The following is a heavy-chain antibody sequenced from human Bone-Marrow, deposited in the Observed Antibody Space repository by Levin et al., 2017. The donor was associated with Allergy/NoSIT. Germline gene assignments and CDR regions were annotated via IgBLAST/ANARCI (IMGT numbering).Heavy chain of an antibody. Sequence: TGESLKISCVASGFTFSSVWMTWVRQAPGKGLEWVGRIKRKVDGLTTDYTPLVKGRFTISRDDSKNTLFLQMDSLITDDTAVYYCATGDCSGGSCHFFDFWGQGTLVTVSS. CDR3: ATGDCSGGSCHFFDF. CDR1: GFTFSSVW. CDR2: IKRKVDGLTT. J-gene: IGHJ4*02. D-gene: IGHD2-15*01. V-gene: IGHV3-15*01.